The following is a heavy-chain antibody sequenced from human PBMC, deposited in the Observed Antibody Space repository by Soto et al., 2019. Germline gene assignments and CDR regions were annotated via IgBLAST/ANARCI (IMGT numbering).Heavy chain of an antibody. J-gene: IGHJ4*02. V-gene: IGHV3-30*18. CDR3: VKAGLEAYYDFWSGSDKTDY. CDR2: ISYDGSNK. Sequence: GGSLRLSCAASGFTFSSYGMHWVRQAPGKGLEWVAVISYDGSNKYYADSVKGRFTISRDNSKNTLYLQMNSLRAEDTAVYYCVKAGLEAYYDFWSGSDKTDYWGQGTLVTVSS. CDR1: GFTFSSYG. D-gene: IGHD3-3*01.